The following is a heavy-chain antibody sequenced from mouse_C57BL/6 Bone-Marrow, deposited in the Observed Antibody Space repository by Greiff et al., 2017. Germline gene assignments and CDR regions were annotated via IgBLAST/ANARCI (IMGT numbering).Heavy chain of an antibody. CDR1: GFSLTSYG. CDR2: IWSGGST. V-gene: IGHV2-2*01. J-gene: IGHJ3*01. Sequence: VQLQESGPGLVPPSQSLSITCTVSGFSLTSYGVHWVRQSPGKGLEWLGVIWSGGSTDYNAAFISRLSISKDNSKSQVFFKMNSLQADDTAIYYCARLYDYDEEVRCAYWCQGTLVTVSA. D-gene: IGHD2-4*01. CDR3: ARLYDYDEEVRCAY.